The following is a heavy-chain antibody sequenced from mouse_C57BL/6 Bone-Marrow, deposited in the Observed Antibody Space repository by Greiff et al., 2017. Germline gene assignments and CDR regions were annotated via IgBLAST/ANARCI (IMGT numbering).Heavy chain of an antibody. CDR3: TTDYGSSYPAWFAY. D-gene: IGHD1-1*01. CDR2: NDPENGDT. CDR1: GFNIKDDY. Sequence: VQLQQSGAELVRPGASVKLSCTASGFNIKDDYMHWVKQRPEQGLEWIGGNDPENGDTEYASKFQGKATITADTSSNTNYLQLSSLTSEDTAVYFCTTDYGSSYPAWFAYWGQGTLVTVSA. J-gene: IGHJ3*01. V-gene: IGHV14-4*01.